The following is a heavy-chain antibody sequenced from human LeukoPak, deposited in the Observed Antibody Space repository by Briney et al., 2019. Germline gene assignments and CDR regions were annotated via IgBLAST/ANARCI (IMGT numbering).Heavy chain of an antibody. D-gene: IGHD3-16*01. CDR2: INHSGGT. J-gene: IGHJ3*02. V-gene: IGHV4-34*01. CDR1: GRSGSFNDYY. CDR3: ASLMTTLTYDVFDI. Sequence: SETLSLTCAVYGRSGSFNDYYWNWIRQSPGKGLEWIGEINHSGGTHYHPSLKGRVTISVDTSKNQFSLRLRSVTAADTAVYYCASLMTTLTYDVFDIWGQGTIVTVSS.